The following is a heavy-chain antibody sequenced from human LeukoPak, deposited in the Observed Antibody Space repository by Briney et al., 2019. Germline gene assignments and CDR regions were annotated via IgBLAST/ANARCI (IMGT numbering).Heavy chain of an antibody. CDR1: GGSVTSHY. Sequence: SETLSLTCTVTGGSVTSHYWNWIRQSPGKGLEWIGYIYYSGATNYSPSLKSRVTISIDTSKNQFSLRLISVTAADTAVYYCARSHCIATSCYLSPDYWGQGTPVAVSS. J-gene: IGHJ4*02. D-gene: IGHD2-2*01. CDR3: ARSHCIATSCYLSPDY. CDR2: IYYSGAT. V-gene: IGHV4-59*02.